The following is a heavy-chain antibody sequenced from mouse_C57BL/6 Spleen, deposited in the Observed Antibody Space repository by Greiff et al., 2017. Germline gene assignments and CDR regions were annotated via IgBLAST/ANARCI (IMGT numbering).Heavy chain of an antibody. CDR1: GFSLTSYG. J-gene: IGHJ4*01. Sequence: QVQLKESGPGLVQPSQSLSITCTVSGFSLTSYGVHWVRQSPGKGLEWLGVIWRGGSTDYNAAFMSRLSITKDNSKSQVFFKMNSLQADDTAIYYCAKNDYGSSLGAMDYWGQGTSVTVSS. D-gene: IGHD1-1*01. V-gene: IGHV2-5*01. CDR2: IWRGGST. CDR3: AKNDYGSSLGAMDY.